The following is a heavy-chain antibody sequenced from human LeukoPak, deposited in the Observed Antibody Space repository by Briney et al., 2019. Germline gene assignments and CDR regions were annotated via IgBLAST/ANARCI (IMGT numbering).Heavy chain of an antibody. D-gene: IGHD6-19*01. V-gene: IGHV1-2*02. CDR3: ARPRYTSGWVSYNWFDP. Sequence: GASVKVSCKASGYTFTSYGISWVRQAPGQGLEWMGWINPNSGGTNSAQKFQGRVTMTRDTSSNTAYMELSRLTSDDTAVYYCARPRYTSGWVSYNWFDPWGRGTLVTVSS. CDR1: GYTFTSYG. J-gene: IGHJ5*02. CDR2: INPNSGGT.